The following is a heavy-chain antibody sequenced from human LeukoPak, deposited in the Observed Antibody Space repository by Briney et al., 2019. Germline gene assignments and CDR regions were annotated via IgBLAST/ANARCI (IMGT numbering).Heavy chain of an antibody. D-gene: IGHD6-6*01. Sequence: PGGSLRLSCAASGFTFSSYSMNWVRQAPGKGLEWVSHITASGTAMFYADSVKGRFTISRDNAKNSLYLQMNSLRDEDTAVYYCAKEMPNRITARRYFDYWGQGTLVTVSS. CDR3: AKEMPNRITARRYFDY. V-gene: IGHV3-48*02. J-gene: IGHJ4*02. CDR2: ITASGTAM. CDR1: GFTFSSYS.